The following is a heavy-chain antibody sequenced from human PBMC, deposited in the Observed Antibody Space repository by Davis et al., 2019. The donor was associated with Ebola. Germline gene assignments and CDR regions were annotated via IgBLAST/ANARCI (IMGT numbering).Heavy chain of an antibody. D-gene: IGHD1-26*01. CDR1: GFTFSSYG. Sequence: GGSLRLSCAASGFTFSSYGMHWVRQAPGKGLEWVAVISYDGSNNYYADSVKGRFTISRDNSKNTLYLQMNGLRVEDTAIYYCAKDTSNIWFDMWGQGTNVTVSS. J-gene: IGHJ3*02. V-gene: IGHV3-30*18. CDR2: ISYDGSNN. CDR3: AKDTSNIWFDM.